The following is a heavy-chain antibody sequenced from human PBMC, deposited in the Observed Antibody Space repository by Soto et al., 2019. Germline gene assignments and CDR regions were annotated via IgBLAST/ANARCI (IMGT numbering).Heavy chain of an antibody. Sequence: QIQLLQSGAEVKKPGASVKVTCKASGYTFRNFGISWVRQAPGQGLEWMGWISAYNANANYAQKFQGRLTMTADTSTSTAYMELRSLRSDDTAVYLCARDTSYFDYWGQGTLVTVSS. J-gene: IGHJ4*02. D-gene: IGHD1-26*01. CDR3: ARDTSYFDY. CDR2: ISAYNANA. V-gene: IGHV1-18*01. CDR1: GYTFRNFG.